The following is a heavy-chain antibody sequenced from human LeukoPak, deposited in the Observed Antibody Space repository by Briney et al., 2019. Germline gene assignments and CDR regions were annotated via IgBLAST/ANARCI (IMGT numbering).Heavy chain of an antibody. CDR3: ARAPETPLRGLDAFDI. J-gene: IGHJ3*02. D-gene: IGHD4-17*01. V-gene: IGHV3-23*01. CDR1: GFTFTSYA. CDR2: ISDTGGNT. Sequence: PGGSLRLSCAASGFTFTSYAMSWVRQTPGKGLEWVSIISDTGGNTYYADSVKGRFTISRDNSKNTLYLQMNSLRAEDTAVYYCARAPETPLRGLDAFDIWGQGTMVTVSS.